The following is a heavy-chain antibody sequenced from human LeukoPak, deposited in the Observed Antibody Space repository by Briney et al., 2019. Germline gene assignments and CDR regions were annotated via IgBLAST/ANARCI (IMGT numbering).Heavy chain of an antibody. CDR3: ARDLDYYDSSGYWSH. CDR1: GYTFTSYA. D-gene: IGHD3-22*01. V-gene: IGHV7-4-1*02. Sequence: GASVKVSCKASGYTFTSYAMNWVRQAPGQGLELMGWINTNTGNPTYSQGFTGRCVFSLDTSVSTAYLQISSLKAEDTAVYYCARDLDYYDSSGYWSHWGQGTLVTVSS. CDR2: INTNTGNP. J-gene: IGHJ4*02.